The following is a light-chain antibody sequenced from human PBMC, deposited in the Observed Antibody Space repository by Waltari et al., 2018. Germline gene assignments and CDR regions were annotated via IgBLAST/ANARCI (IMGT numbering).Light chain of an antibody. CDR1: QDIAND. CDR3: QQHDHLPFT. Sequence: DIQMTQSPSSLSASVGDGVTITCQASQDIANDLNWYQQKPGKAPKLLVYDASNLHSGVPSRFSGSGSGTHFTFTITGLQPEDIATYYCQQHDHLPFTFGPGTKVDIK. J-gene: IGKJ3*01. CDR2: DAS. V-gene: IGKV1-33*01.